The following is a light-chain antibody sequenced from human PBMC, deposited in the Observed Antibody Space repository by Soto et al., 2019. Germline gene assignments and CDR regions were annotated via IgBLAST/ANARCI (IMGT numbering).Light chain of an antibody. CDR3: HQTSITPWM. CDR2: AAS. J-gene: IGKJ1*01. Sequence: DIQMTQSPSSLSASVGDRVTITCRASQSISTYLNWYQQKPGKAPKLLIYAASSLESGVPSRFTGSGSGTDFTLTISSLQPEDFATYFCHQTSITPWMFGQGTKVDIK. V-gene: IGKV1-39*01. CDR1: QSISTY.